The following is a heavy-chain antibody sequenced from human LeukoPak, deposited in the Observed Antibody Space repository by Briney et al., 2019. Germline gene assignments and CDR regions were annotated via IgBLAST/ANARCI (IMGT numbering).Heavy chain of an antibody. Sequence: GGSLRLSCAASGFTFSSYDMNWVRQAPGKGLEWVSYISSSGSTIYYAVSVKGRFTISRDNAKDSLYLQMNSLRAEDTAVYYCARGDYYDSSGYQGYWGQGTLVTVSS. V-gene: IGHV3-48*03. CDR1: GFTFSSYD. J-gene: IGHJ4*02. D-gene: IGHD3-22*01. CDR2: ISSSGSTI. CDR3: ARGDYYDSSGYQGY.